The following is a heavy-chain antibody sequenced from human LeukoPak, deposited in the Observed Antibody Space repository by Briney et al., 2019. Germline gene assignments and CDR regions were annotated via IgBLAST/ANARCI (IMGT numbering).Heavy chain of an antibody. V-gene: IGHV4-61*02. Sequence: SQTLSLTCTVSGGSISSGSYYWSWIRQPAGKGLEWIGRIYTSGSTNYNPSLKSRVTISVDTSKNQFSLKLSSVTAADTAVYYCASGSSSSGGEGYWGQGILVTVSS. CDR1: GGSISSGSYY. D-gene: IGHD6-6*01. CDR2: IYTSGST. CDR3: ASGSSSSGGEGY. J-gene: IGHJ4*02.